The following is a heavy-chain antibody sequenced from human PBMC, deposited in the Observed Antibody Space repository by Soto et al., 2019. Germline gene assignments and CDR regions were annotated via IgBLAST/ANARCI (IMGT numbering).Heavy chain of an antibody. V-gene: IGHV1-24*01. Sequence: ASVKVSCKVSGYTLTELSMHWVRQAPGKGLEWMGGFDPEDGETIYAQKFQGRVTMTEDTSTDTAYMELSSLRSEDTAVYYCATVPIVGDYYYYMDVWGKGTTVTVSS. CDR1: GYTLTELS. D-gene: IGHD1-26*01. CDR2: FDPEDGET. CDR3: ATVPIVGDYYYYMDV. J-gene: IGHJ6*03.